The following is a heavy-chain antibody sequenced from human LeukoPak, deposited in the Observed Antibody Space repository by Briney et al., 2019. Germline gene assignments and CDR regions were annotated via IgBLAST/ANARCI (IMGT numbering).Heavy chain of an antibody. Sequence: SETLSLTCTVSGGSISNYYWYWIWQPPGKGLECIGYIYHSGSTNYNPSLKSRVTISVDTSKNQFSLKLRSVTAADTAVYYCAREVGLGMYNWFDPWGQGTLVTVSS. J-gene: IGHJ5*02. CDR2: IYHSGST. CDR1: GGSISNYY. CDR3: AREVGLGMYNWFDP. V-gene: IGHV4-59*01. D-gene: IGHD3-16*01.